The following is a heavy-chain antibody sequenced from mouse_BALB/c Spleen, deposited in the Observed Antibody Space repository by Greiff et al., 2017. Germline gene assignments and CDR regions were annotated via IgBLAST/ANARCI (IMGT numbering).Heavy chain of an antibody. V-gene: IGHV1-7*01. J-gene: IGHJ4*01. Sequence: VQLVESGAELAKPGASVKMSCKASGYTFTSYWMHWVKQRPGQGLEWIGYINPSTGYTEYNQKFKDKATLTADKSSSTAYMQLSSLTSEDSAVYYCARRVLYYAMDYWGQGTSVTVSS. CDR3: ARRVLYYAMDY. CDR1: GYTFTSYW. CDR2: INPSTGYT.